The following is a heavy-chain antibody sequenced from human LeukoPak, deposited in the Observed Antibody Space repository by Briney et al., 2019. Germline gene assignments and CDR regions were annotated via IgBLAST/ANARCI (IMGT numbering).Heavy chain of an antibody. D-gene: IGHD1-26*01. V-gene: IGHV4-4*02. CDR3: ARDPPTKPFSGSYGM. CDR1: GGSISSSNW. J-gene: IGHJ4*02. CDR2: IYHSGST. Sequence: PSGTLSLTCAVSGGSISSSNWWSWVRQPPGKGLEWIGEIYHSGSTNYNPSLKSRVTISVDKSKNQFSLKLSSVTAADTAVYYCARDPPTKPFSGSYGMWGQGTLVTASS.